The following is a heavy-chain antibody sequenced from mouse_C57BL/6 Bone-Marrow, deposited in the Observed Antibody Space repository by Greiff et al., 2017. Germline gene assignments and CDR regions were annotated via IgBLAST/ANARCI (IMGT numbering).Heavy chain of an antibody. V-gene: IGHV1-19*01. CDR2: INPYNGGT. J-gene: IGHJ3*01. Sequence: VQLQQSGPVLVKPGASVKMSCKASGYTFTDYYMNWVKQSHGKSLEWIGVINPYNGGTSYTQKFKGKATLTVDTSSSTAYMELNSLTSEDSAVYYCARPHYYGSSAWCAYWGQGTLVTVSA. CDR3: ARPHYYGSSAWCAY. D-gene: IGHD1-1*01. CDR1: GYTFTDYY.